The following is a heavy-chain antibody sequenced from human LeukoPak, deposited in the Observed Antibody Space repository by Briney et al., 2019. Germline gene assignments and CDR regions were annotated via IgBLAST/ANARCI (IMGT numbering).Heavy chain of an antibody. CDR1: GFTFSSYS. J-gene: IGHJ4*02. Sequence: PGGSLRLSCAASGFTFSSYSMNWVRQAPGKGLEWLSSISSSSTSMYYADSVKGRFTISRDNAKNSLYLQMNSLRAEDTAVYYCSRERGYSYGYSDYWGQGTLVTVSS. D-gene: IGHD5-18*01. CDR3: SRERGYSYGYSDY. CDR2: ISSSSTSM. V-gene: IGHV3-21*01.